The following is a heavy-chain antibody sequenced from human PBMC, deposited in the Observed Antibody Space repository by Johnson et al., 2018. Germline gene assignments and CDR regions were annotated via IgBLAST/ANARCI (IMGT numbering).Heavy chain of an antibody. Sequence: EQLLESGGGLVQPGGSLRLSCAASGFTFSSYAMSWVRQAPGKGLEWVSAISGSGGRPYYADSVKGRFTISRDNSKNTLYLQRNSLRAEDTAVYYCARHRLQYSYYYYGMDVWGQGTTVTVSS. J-gene: IGHJ6*02. CDR3: ARHRLQYSYYYYGMDV. CDR1: GFTFSSYA. V-gene: IGHV3-23*01. D-gene: IGHD6-6*01. CDR2: ISGSGGRP.